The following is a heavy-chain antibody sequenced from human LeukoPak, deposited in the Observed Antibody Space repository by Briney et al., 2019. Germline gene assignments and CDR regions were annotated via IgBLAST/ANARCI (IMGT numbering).Heavy chain of an antibody. V-gene: IGHV4-39*01. Sequence: SETLSLTCAVSGGSIRGSHQYWGWIRQPAGKGLEWIGTIDSSGSTYYNPSLRTRLTVSVDTSKNQFSLKLTSVTAADTAVYYCARVFRSTGYYSNPKSGSFDLWGQGTLVTVSS. CDR2: IDSSGST. J-gene: IGHJ5*02. D-gene: IGHD3-9*01. CDR1: GGSIRGSHQY. CDR3: ARVFRSTGYYSNPKSGSFDL.